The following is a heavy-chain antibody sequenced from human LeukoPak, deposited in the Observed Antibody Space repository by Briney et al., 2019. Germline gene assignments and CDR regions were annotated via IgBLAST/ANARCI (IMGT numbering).Heavy chain of an antibody. J-gene: IGHJ4*02. CDR3: AKDHYYDSSGYYQGSYFDY. CDR1: GFTVSSNY. Sequence: GGSLRLSCAASGFTVSSNYMSWVRQAPGKGLEWVSVIYSGGSTYYADSVKGRFTISRDNSKNTLYLQMNSLRAEDTAVYYCAKDHYYDSSGYYQGSYFDYWGQGTLVTVSS. D-gene: IGHD3-22*01. CDR2: IYSGGST. V-gene: IGHV3-53*01.